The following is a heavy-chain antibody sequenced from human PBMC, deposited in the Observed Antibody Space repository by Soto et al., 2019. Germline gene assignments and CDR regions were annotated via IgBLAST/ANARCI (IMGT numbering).Heavy chain of an antibody. CDR3: VQTTGWPGFDF. CDR1: GFAVSSKC. D-gene: IGHD6-19*01. Sequence: EVQLVESGGGLIQPGGSLRLSCAASGFAVSSKCMTWVRQAPGKGLEWVSVIYGGGTTYYADSVKGRFTISRDTSKNTLYLQMNSLRAEDTAVYYCVQTTGWPGFDFWGQATLVTVSS. CDR2: IYGGGTT. V-gene: IGHV3-53*01. J-gene: IGHJ4*02.